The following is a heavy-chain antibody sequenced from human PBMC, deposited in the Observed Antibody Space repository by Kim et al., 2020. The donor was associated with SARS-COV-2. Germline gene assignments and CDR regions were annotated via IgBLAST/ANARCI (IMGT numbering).Heavy chain of an antibody. J-gene: IGHJ6*02. V-gene: IGHV1-69*04. Sequence: SVKVSCKASGGTFSSYAICWVRQAPGQGLEWMGRIIPILGIANYAQKFQGRVTITADKSTSTAYMELSSLRSEDTAVYYCARRRGYSYGQYYYYGMDVWGQGTTVTVSS. CDR1: GGTFSSYA. CDR2: IIPILGIA. CDR3: ARRRGYSYGQYYYYGMDV. D-gene: IGHD5-18*01.